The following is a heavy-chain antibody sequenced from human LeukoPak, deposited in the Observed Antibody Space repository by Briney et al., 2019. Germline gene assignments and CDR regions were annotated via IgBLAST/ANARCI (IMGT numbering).Heavy chain of an antibody. D-gene: IGHD3-3*01. V-gene: IGHV3-33*01. J-gene: IGHJ3*02. Sequence: GGSLRLSCAASGFTFSSYGMHWVRQAPGKGLEWVAVIWYDGSNKYYADSVKGRFTISRDNSKNTLYLQMNSLRAEDTSVYYCARVGLYDFWSGYPGHDAFDIWGQGTMVTVSS. CDR3: ARVGLYDFWSGYPGHDAFDI. CDR2: IWYDGSNK. CDR1: GFTFSSYG.